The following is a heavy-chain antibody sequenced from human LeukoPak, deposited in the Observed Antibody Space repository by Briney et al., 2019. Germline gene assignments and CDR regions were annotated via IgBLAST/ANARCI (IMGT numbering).Heavy chain of an antibody. Sequence: SETLSLTCAVYGGSFSGYYWSWIRQPPGKGLEWIGEINHSGSTNYNPSLKSRVTISVDTSKNQFSLKLSSVTAADTAVYYCARGLAAAGTVGPYNWFDPWGQGTLATVSS. J-gene: IGHJ5*02. CDR1: GGSFSGYY. CDR3: ARGLAAAGTVGPYNWFDP. D-gene: IGHD6-13*01. CDR2: INHSGST. V-gene: IGHV4-34*01.